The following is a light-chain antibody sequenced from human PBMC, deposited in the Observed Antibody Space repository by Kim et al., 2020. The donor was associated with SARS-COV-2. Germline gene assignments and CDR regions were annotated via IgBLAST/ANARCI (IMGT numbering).Light chain of an antibody. CDR3: QSRDNNGDHVL. Sequence: ALGQTVSITCQGDSLRPFYARWYQVKPGQTPLLVIFAKNKRPSGIPDRFSGSSSGDTGSLTITGSQAEDEADYYCQSRDNNGDHVLFGGGTRLTVL. J-gene: IGLJ3*02. CDR1: SLRPFY. CDR2: AKN. V-gene: IGLV3-19*01.